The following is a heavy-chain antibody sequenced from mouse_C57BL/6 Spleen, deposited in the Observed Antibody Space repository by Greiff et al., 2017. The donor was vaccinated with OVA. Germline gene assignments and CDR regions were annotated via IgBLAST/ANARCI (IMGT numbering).Heavy chain of an antibody. D-gene: IGHD2-5*01. CDR3: VRDEGYSNYPYYAMDY. J-gene: IGHJ4*01. CDR1: GFTFNTYA. CDR2: IRSKSRNYAT. Sequence: EVKLVESGGGLVQPQGSLTLSCAASGFTFNTYAMHWVRQAPGKGLEWVARIRSKSRNYATYYADSVKDRFNISRDDSQSRFYRQMNNLKTEDTAMYDCVRDEGYSNYPYYAMDYWGQGTSVTVSS. V-gene: IGHV10-3*01.